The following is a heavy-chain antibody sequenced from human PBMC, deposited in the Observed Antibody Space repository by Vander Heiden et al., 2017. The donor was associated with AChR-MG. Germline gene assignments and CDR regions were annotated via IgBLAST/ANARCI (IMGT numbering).Heavy chain of an antibody. D-gene: IGHD3-10*01. V-gene: IGHV1-18*01. J-gene: IGHJ5*02. CDR2: LGANSVYR. CDR3: ARESVLGWFDP. Sequence: QIQLVQSDPDLKKPGASVKVSCKVSGYHFPNYGVAWVRQAPGQGFEWVASLGANSVYRKYSPSFKGRVSLTADTSTSTAYMELTNLTSADTATYYCARESVLGWFDPWGQGTLVTVS. CDR1: GYHFPNYG.